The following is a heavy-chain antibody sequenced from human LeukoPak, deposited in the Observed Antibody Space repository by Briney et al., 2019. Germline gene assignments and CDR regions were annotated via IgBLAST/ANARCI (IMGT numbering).Heavy chain of an antibody. V-gene: IGHV3-64D*09. D-gene: IGHD3-10*01. CDR1: GLTFSSHA. Sequence: GGSLGLSCSASGLTFSSHAMYWVRQAPGKGLESVSAISSNGGSTHYADSVKGRFTISRDNSKNMVYLQMSSVRAEDTAVYYCVKSQDYYGQFDPWGQGTLVTVSS. J-gene: IGHJ5*02. CDR3: VKSQDYYGQFDP. CDR2: ISSNGGST.